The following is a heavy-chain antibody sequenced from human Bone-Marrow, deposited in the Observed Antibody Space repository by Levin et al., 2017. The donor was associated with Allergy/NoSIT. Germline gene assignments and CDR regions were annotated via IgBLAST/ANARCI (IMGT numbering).Heavy chain of an antibody. D-gene: IGHD4-17*01. V-gene: IGHV4-61*01. CDR2: IYYSGST. CDR3: AGESVLDDYGDDGGDDAFDS. CDR1: GGSVSSGSYY. Sequence: GSLRLSCTVSGGSVSSGSYYWSWLRQPPGMGLEWIGYIYYSGSTNYNPSLKSRVTISVDTSKNQFSLKLSSVTAADTAVYYCAGESVLDDYGDDGGDDAFDSWGQGTMVTVSS. J-gene: IGHJ3*02.